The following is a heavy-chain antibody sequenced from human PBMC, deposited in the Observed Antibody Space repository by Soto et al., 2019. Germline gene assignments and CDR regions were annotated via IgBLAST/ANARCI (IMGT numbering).Heavy chain of an antibody. CDR2: ISSSSSYI. D-gene: IGHD6-6*01. V-gene: IGHV3-21*01. CDR1: GFTFSSYS. Sequence: NPGGSLRLSCAASGFTFSSYSMNWVRQAPGKGLEWVSSISSSSSYIYYADSVKGRFTISRDNAKNSLYLQMNSLRAEDTAVYYCARVLGSSIAAPPYFDYWGQGTLVTVPQ. CDR3: ARVLGSSIAAPPYFDY. J-gene: IGHJ4*02.